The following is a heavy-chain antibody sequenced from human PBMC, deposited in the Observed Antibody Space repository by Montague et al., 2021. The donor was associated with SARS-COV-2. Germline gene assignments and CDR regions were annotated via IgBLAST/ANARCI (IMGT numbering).Heavy chain of an antibody. CDR2: INNSGST. CDR1: GGAFSGFY. D-gene: IGHD2-2*01. Sequence: SDSLSLMSAVYGGAFSGFYWSWIRQAPGKGLEWIGEINNSGSTNYNPSLKSRVTISLNTSKNQFSLNMYSLTAADTAVYFCARGHRGCSGSSCNGGFRRGGCDFWGQGTLVTVSS. CDR3: ARGHRGCSGSSCNGGFRRGGCDF. J-gene: IGHJ4*02. V-gene: IGHV4-34*01.